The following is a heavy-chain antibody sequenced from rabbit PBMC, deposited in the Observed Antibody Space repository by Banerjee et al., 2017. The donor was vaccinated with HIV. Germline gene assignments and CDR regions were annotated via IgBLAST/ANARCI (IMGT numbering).Heavy chain of an antibody. CDR3: ARDTDGWGSYFQL. Sequence: QEQLEESGGDLVQPEGSLTLTCTASGFSFSSSYYMCWVRQAPGKGLEWIACIYAGNTDATYYASWAKGRFTISRSTSLNTVTLQMTSLTVADTATYFCARDTDGWGSYFQLWGQGTLVTVS. CDR1: GFSFSSSYY. V-gene: IGHV1S45*01. J-gene: IGHJ4*01. CDR2: IYAGNTDAT. D-gene: IGHD4-1*01.